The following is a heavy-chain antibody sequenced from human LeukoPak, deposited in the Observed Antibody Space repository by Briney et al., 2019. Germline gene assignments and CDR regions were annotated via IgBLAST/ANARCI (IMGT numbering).Heavy chain of an antibody. V-gene: IGHV3-74*01. CDR3: AREVAVGYCSSTTCYADDH. CDR1: GFSLSNYW. Sequence: PGGSLRFSCAASGFSLSNYWMHWVRQAPGKGLVWVSRILSDGTTTGYADSVEGRFTISRDTAKNTLYLQMNSLRVDDTAIYYCAREVAVGYCSSTTCYADDHWGQGTLVTVSS. D-gene: IGHD2-2*01. J-gene: IGHJ4*02. CDR2: ILSDGTTT.